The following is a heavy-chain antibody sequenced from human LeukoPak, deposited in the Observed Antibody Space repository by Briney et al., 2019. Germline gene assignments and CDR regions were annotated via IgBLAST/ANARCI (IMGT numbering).Heavy chain of an antibody. J-gene: IGHJ4*02. CDR2: ISGSGDST. D-gene: IGHD6-13*01. CDR1: GFTFSSYA. Sequence: GGSLRLSCAASGFTFSSYAMSRVRQAPGKGLEWVSAISGSGDSTYYVDSVKGRFTISGDNSKNTLYLQMNSLRAEDTAVYYCARDYSSSWYTQRLDYWGQGTLVTVSS. V-gene: IGHV3-23*01. CDR3: ARDYSSSWYTQRLDY.